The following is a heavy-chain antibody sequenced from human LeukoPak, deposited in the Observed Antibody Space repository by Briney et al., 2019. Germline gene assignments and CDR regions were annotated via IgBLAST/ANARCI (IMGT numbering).Heavy chain of an antibody. CDR1: GITFSNYA. Sequence: GGSLRLSCVASGITFSNYAVSWVRQAPEKGLDWVSVISGSAHKIRYADSVKGRFTISRENAKNSLSLQMDSLRAGDTAVYYCTRDLREGTTPDASDIWGQGTMVTVSS. CDR2: ISGSAHKI. D-gene: IGHD1-7*01. J-gene: IGHJ3*02. CDR3: TRDLREGTTPDASDI. V-gene: IGHV3-23*01.